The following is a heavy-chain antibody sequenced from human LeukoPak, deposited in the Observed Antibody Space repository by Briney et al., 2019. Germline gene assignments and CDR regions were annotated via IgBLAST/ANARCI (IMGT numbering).Heavy chain of an antibody. CDR1: GYTFTSYD. CDR2: MNPNSGNT. V-gene: IGHV1-8*01. CDR3: ARGLEMATIRYGMDV. Sequence: VASVKVSCKASGYTFTSYDINWVRQATGQGLEWMGWMNPNSGNTGYAQKFQGRVTITRNTSISTAYMELSSLRSEDTAVYYCARGLEMATIRYGMDVWGKGTTVTISS. J-gene: IGHJ6*04. D-gene: IGHD5-24*01.